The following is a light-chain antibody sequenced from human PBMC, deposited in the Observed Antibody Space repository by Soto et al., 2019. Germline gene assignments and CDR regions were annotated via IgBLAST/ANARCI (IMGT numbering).Light chain of an antibody. CDR3: SSYTSSDTLVV. CDR1: SSDVGGYNY. Sequence: QSVLTQPASVSGSPGQSITISCTGTSSDVGGYNYVSWYQQHPGEAPKLMIYDVSNRHSGVSNRFSGSKSGNTASLTISGLQAEDEADYYCSSYTSSDTLVVFGGGTKLTVL. J-gene: IGLJ2*01. V-gene: IGLV2-14*01. CDR2: DVS.